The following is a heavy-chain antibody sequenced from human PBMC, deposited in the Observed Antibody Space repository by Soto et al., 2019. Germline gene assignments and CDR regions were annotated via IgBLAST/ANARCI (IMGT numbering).Heavy chain of an antibody. D-gene: IGHD6-19*01. CDR3: AKPGYLEQWLVRGYFDY. CDR1: GFTFSSYV. Sequence: GGSLSLSCAASGFTFSSYVMIWVRQAPGKGQEWVSAISGSGGTTYYADSVKGRFTISRDNSKNTLYLQMNSLRAEDTAVYYCAKPGYLEQWLVRGYFDYWGQGTMVTVSS. CDR2: ISGSGGTT. V-gene: IGHV3-23*01. J-gene: IGHJ4*02.